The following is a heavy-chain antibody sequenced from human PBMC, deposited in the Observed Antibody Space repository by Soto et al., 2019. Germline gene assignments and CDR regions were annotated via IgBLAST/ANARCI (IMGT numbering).Heavy chain of an antibody. V-gene: IGHV3-53*01. CDR3: ARDSRATGTTLYYYCCYGKDV. Sequence: GGSLRLSCAASGFSVSSNYMSWVRQAPGKGLEWVSVIYSGGSTYYADSVKGRFTISRDNSKNTLYLQMNSLRAEDTAVYYCARDSRATGTTLYYYCCYGKDVWGQGTTVTVSS. J-gene: IGHJ6*02. D-gene: IGHD1-1*01. CDR1: GFSVSSNY. CDR2: IYSGGST.